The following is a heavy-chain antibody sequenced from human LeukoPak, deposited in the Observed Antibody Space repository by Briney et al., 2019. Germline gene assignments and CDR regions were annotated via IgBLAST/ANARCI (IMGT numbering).Heavy chain of an antibody. J-gene: IGHJ4*02. V-gene: IGHV4-59*12. Sequence: PSETLSLTCTVSGGSISNYYWTWIRQPPGKGLEWIGFIFYTGSTTYNPSLKSRVTISLDTSKNQFSLKLSSVTAADTAVYYCARGDDYGGHFDYWGQGTLVTVSS. D-gene: IGHD4-23*01. CDR2: IFYTGST. CDR1: GGSISNYY. CDR3: ARGDDYGGHFDY.